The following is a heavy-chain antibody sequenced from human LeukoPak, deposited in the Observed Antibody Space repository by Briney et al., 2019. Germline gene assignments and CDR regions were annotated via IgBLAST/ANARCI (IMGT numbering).Heavy chain of an antibody. V-gene: IGHV1-69*13. D-gene: IGHD2-2*01. CDR1: GGTISSYA. CDR2: IIPNFGTA. Sequence: ASVKVSCKASGGTISSYAISWVRQAPGQGLEWMGGIIPNFGTANYAQKFQGRVTITADESTSTAYMELSSLRSEDTAVYYCARESSFLVPAATWAGVTYNWFDPWGQGTLVTVSS. J-gene: IGHJ5*02. CDR3: ARESSFLVPAATWAGVTYNWFDP.